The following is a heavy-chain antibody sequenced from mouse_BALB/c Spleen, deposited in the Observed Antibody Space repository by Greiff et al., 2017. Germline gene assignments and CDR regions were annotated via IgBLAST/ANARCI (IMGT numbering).Heavy chain of an antibody. V-gene: IGHV14-3*02. CDR2: IDPANGNT. CDR1: GFNIKDTY. CDR3: ARSAIYYYGSSYFAY. Sequence: VQLQQSGAELVKPGASVKLSCTASGFNIKDTYMHWVKQRPEQGLEWIGRIDPANGNTKYDPKFQGKATITADTSSNTAYLQLSSLTSEDTAVYYCARSAIYYYGSSYFAYWGQGTLVTVSA. J-gene: IGHJ3*01. D-gene: IGHD1-1*01.